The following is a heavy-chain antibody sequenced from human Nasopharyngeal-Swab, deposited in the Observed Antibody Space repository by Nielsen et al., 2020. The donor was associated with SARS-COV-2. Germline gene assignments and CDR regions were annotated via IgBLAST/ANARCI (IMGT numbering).Heavy chain of an antibody. D-gene: IGHD2-8*01. CDR2: IYHSGGT. Sequence: WIRQPPGKGLEWIGEIYHSGGTNFNPSLKCRLTISVDNSRNHFSLKLCCVNAADTAVYYCARDELMVSYYSGMDVRGQGTTVTVSS. CDR3: ARDELMVSYYSGMDV. V-gene: IGHV4-4*02. J-gene: IGHJ6*02.